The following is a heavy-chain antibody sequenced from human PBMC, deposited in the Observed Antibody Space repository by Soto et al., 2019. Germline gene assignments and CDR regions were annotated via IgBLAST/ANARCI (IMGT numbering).Heavy chain of an antibody. D-gene: IGHD1-26*01. CDR2: TYYRSKWYN. V-gene: IGHV6-1*01. J-gene: IGHJ6*02. CDR1: GYSVSSNSAA. Sequence: QTRSLPCAISGYSVSSNSAAWNLIRQSPSRGLEWLGRTYYRSKWYNDYAVSVKSRITINPDTSKNQFSLQLNSVTPEDTAVYYCARGEVGATDYYYYYGMDVWGQGTTVTVSS. CDR3: ARGEVGATDYYYYYGMDV.